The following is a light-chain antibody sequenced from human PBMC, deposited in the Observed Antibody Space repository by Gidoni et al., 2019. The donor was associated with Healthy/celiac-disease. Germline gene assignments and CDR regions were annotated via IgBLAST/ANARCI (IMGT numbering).Light chain of an antibody. V-gene: IGLV3-21*04. CDR2: YDS. Sequence: SYVLTQPPSVSVAPGKSARITCGGNNLGSKSVHWYQQKPGQAPVLVIYYDSDRPSGIPERFSGSNSGNTATLTISRVEAGDEADYYCQVWDSSSDHPSVVFGGGTKLTGL. CDR3: QVWDSSSDHPSVV. CDR1: NLGSKS. J-gene: IGLJ2*01.